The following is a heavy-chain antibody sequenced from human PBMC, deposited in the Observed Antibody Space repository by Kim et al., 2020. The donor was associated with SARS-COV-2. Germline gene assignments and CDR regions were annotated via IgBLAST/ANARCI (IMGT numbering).Heavy chain of an antibody. D-gene: IGHD3-10*01. CDR3: AKDVGVVRGVGGYYYYYGMDV. V-gene: IGHV3-23*01. Sequence: GGSLRLSCAASGFTFSSYAMSWVRQAPGKGLEWVSAISGSGGSTYYADSVKGRFTISRDNSKNTLYLQMNSLRAEDTAVYYCAKDVGVVRGVGGYYYYYGMDVWGQGTTVTVSS. CDR2: ISGSGGST. CDR1: GFTFSSYA. J-gene: IGHJ6*02.